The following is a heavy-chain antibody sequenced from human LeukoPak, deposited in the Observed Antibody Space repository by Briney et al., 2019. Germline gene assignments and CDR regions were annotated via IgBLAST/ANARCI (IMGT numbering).Heavy chain of an antibody. Sequence: GGSLRLSCAASAFTFSSYAMIWVRQAPGKGLEWVSGISGSGGSTYYADPVKGRFTISKDNSKNTLYLQMNSLRAEDTAVYYCAKTASGWYLDYWGQGTLVTVSS. CDR2: ISGSGGST. V-gene: IGHV3-23*01. CDR1: AFTFSSYA. CDR3: AKTASGWYLDY. D-gene: IGHD6-19*01. J-gene: IGHJ4*02.